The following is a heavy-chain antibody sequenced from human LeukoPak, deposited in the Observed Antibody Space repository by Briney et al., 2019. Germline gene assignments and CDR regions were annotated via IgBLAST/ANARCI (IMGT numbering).Heavy chain of an antibody. CDR3: ARDADSSSWSMYYYYGMDV. D-gene: IGHD6-13*01. Sequence: GGSLRLSCAASGFTFSTYAMSWVRQAPGKGLEWVSGISGSGDNTYNIDSVKGRFTISRDNAKNSLYLQMNSLRAEDTAVYYCARDADSSSWSMYYYYGMDVWGQGTTVTVSS. J-gene: IGHJ6*02. V-gene: IGHV3-23*01. CDR2: ISGSGDNT. CDR1: GFTFSTYA.